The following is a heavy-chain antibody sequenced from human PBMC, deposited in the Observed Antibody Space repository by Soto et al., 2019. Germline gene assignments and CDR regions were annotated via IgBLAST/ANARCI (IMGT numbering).Heavy chain of an antibody. D-gene: IGHD3-3*01. J-gene: IGHJ4*02. V-gene: IGHV4-59*12. CDR1: GGSISSYY. CDR2: IYYSGST. CDR3: ARANYDFWSGYYFYFDY. Sequence: PSETLSLTCTVSGGSISSYYWSWIRQPPGKGLEWIGYIYYSGSTNYNPSLKSRVTISVDTSKNQFSLKLSSVTAADTAVYYCARANYDFWSGYYFYFDYWGQGTLVTVSS.